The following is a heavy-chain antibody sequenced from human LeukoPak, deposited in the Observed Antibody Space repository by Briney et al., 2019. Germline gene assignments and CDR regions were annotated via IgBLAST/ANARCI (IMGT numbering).Heavy chain of an antibody. CDR3: AKEAGSGWRYFDN. CDR1: GLTFRTFA. V-gene: IGHV3-33*02. D-gene: IGHD6-19*01. CDR2: IWFDGTEGPDK. Sequence: PGGSLRLSCAASGLTFRTFAMDWVRQAPGKGLEWVAAIWFDGTEGPDKNYADSARGRFLISRDDSKNTLFLQMNNLRAEDTAVYYCAKEAGSGWRYFDNWGQGTLVTVSS. J-gene: IGHJ4*02.